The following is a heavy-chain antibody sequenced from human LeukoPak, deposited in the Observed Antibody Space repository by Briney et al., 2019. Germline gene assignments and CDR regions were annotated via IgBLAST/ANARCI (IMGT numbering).Heavy chain of an antibody. J-gene: IGHJ2*01. CDR3: ARDREGATVSYSDL. CDR1: VGSISSYY. D-gene: IGHD1-26*01. Sequence: SETLSLTCIVSVGSISSYYWNWIRQPPGKGLEWIGYIYYSGSTNYNPSLKSRVTISVDTSKNQFSLKLSSVTAADTAVYYFARDREGATVSYSDLSGRGTLVTVSS. V-gene: IGHV4-59*01. CDR2: IYYSGST.